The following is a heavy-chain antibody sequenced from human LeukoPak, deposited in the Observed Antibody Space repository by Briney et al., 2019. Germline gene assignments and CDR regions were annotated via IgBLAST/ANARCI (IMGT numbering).Heavy chain of an antibody. Sequence: GGSLRLSCEGSGFSFSGYWMTWVRQAPGKGLEWVANIKQDGSEKYYVDSVRGRFTISRDNAKNSLYLQMNSLRAEDTAMYYCARQRYSDYWGQGTLVTVSS. CDR1: GFSFSGYW. J-gene: IGHJ4*02. CDR3: ARQRYSDY. CDR2: IKQDGSEK. D-gene: IGHD1-26*01. V-gene: IGHV3-7*01.